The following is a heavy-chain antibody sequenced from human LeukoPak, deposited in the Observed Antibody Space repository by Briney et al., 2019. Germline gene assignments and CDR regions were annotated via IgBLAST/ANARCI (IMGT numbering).Heavy chain of an antibody. J-gene: IGHJ4*02. CDR1: GYTFTGYY. CDR2: ISAYNGNT. D-gene: IGHD6-13*01. Sequence: ASVKVSCKASGYTFTGYYMHWVRQAPGQGLEWMGWISAYNGNTNYAQKLQGRVTMTTDTSTSTAYMELRSLRSDDTAVYSCARGIWDIAAAGFDYWGQGTLVTVSS. V-gene: IGHV1-18*04. CDR3: ARGIWDIAAAGFDY.